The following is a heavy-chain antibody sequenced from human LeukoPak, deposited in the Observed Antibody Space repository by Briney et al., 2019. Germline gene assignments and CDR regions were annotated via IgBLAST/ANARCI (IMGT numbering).Heavy chain of an antibody. J-gene: IGHJ4*02. Sequence: GGSLRLSCAASGITFSRFWMSWVRQAPGKGLEWVANINQDGSETYSVDSVKGRFTISRDNAKNSLYLQMYSLSADDTAMYYCARGKFDFDFWGQGTLVTVSS. V-gene: IGHV3-7*01. CDR3: ARGKFDFDF. CDR1: GITFSRFW. CDR2: INQDGSET.